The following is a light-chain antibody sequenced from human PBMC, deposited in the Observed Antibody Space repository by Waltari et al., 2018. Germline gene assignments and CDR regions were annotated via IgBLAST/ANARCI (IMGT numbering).Light chain of an antibody. CDR3: AAWDSSSNGVV. Sequence: QSVLTQPPSASGAPGQRVTISCSGCRANIGSNTVNWYQQHPGPAPKLLIYGNNDRPSGFPERFSGSNSGNSASLAIRGLEAEDEADYYCAAWDSSSNGVVFGGGTKLTVL. V-gene: IGLV1-44*01. CDR2: GNN. J-gene: IGLJ2*01. CDR1: RANIGSNT.